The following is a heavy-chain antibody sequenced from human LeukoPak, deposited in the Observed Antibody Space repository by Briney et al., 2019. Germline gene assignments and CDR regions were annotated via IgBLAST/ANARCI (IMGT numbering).Heavy chain of an antibody. Sequence: GGSLRLSCAASGFTFSSYWMHWVRQAPGKGLVWVSRINSDGSSTSYADSVKGRFTISRDNAKNTLYLQMNSLRAEDTAVYYCARVRVDTAMVHYCYYGTDVWGQGTTVTVSS. J-gene: IGHJ6*02. CDR1: GFTFSSYW. CDR2: INSDGSST. CDR3: ARVRVDTAMVHYCYYGTDV. V-gene: IGHV3-74*01. D-gene: IGHD5-18*01.